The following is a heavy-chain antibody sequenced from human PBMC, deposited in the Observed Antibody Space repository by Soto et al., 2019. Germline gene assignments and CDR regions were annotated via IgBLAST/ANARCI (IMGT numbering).Heavy chain of an antibody. V-gene: IGHV4-61*03. J-gene: IGHJ5*02. D-gene: IGHD3-3*01. CDR3: ARDPSYDFWSGYVGFDP. Sequence: PSETLSLTCTVSGGSVSSGSHYWSWIRQPPCKGLEWIGNIYYSGSTKYSPSLKSRVTISVDRYRNHFSLNLRSVTTADTALYYCARDPSYDFWSGYVGFDPWGQGTLVTVSS. CDR2: IYYSGST. CDR1: GGSVSSGSHY.